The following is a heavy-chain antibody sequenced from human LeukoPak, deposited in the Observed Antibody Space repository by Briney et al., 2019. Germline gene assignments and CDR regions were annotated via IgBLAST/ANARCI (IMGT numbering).Heavy chain of an antibody. Sequence: GGSLRLPWPASGFTSGTIRINGFGKAQGRGLEWVSGISESGGTTKYLDSVKGRFTISRDNSRNAVYLQMNSLRVEDTAIYYCARKNDLDNWGQGTQVTVSS. J-gene: IGHJ4*02. CDR3: ARKNDLDN. D-gene: IGHD1-1*01. CDR2: ISESGGTT. CDR1: GFTSGTIR. V-gene: IGHV3-23*01.